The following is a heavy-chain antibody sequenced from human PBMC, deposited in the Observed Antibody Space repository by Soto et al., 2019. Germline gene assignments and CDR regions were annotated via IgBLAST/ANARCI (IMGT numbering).Heavy chain of an antibody. V-gene: IGHV3-30*18. Sequence: GGSLRLSCAASGFTFSSYGMHWVRQAPGKGLEWVAVISYDGSNKYYADSVKGRFTISRENSKNTLYRQMKSLRAEDTAVYYCAKGPHVSMYWYFDLWGRGTLVTVSS. CDR1: GFTFSSYG. D-gene: IGHD3-16*01. CDR2: ISYDGSNK. CDR3: AKGPHVSMYWYFDL. J-gene: IGHJ2*01.